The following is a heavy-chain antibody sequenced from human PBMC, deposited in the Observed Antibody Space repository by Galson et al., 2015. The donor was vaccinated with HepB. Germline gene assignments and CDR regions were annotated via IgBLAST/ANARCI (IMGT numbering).Heavy chain of an antibody. V-gene: IGHV6-1*01. D-gene: IGHD4-17*01. CDR3: ASQDGHI. CDR1: GDSVSSNSAS. Sequence: CAISGDSVSSNSASWNWIRQSPSRGLEWLGRTYYRSKWYNDYAVTVKSRITINPDTSKNQFSLQLKSVTTEDTAVYYCASQDGHIGGQGTLVTVSA. J-gene: IGHJ4*02. CDR2: TYYRSKWYN.